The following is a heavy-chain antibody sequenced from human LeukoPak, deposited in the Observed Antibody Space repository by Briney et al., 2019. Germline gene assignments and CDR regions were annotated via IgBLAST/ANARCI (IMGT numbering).Heavy chain of an antibody. CDR3: ARDQAHMIRGVYHYYYYMDV. V-gene: IGHV3-21*01. CDR2: ISNTGGYI. D-gene: IGHD3-10*01. CDR1: GFTFSSYS. Sequence: PGGSLRLSCAASGFTFSSYSMNWVRQAPGEGLEWVASISNTGGYIYYADSVKGRFTISRDNAKYSLYLQMNSLRADDTGVYYCARDQAHMIRGVYHYYYYMDVWGKGTTVTISS. J-gene: IGHJ6*03.